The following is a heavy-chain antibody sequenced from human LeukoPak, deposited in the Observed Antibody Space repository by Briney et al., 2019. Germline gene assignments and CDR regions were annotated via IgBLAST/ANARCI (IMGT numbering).Heavy chain of an antibody. CDR1: GFTFSSYA. CDR2: ISGSGGST. V-gene: IGHV3-23*01. CDR3: AKDPPFPLWRGYSNNWFDP. Sequence: GGSLRLSCAASGFTFSSYAMSWVRQAPGKGLEWVSAISGSGGSTYYADPVKGRFTISRDNSKNTLYLQMNSLRAEDTAVYYCAKDPPFPLWRGYSNNWFDPWGQGTLVTVSS. J-gene: IGHJ5*02. D-gene: IGHD3-3*01.